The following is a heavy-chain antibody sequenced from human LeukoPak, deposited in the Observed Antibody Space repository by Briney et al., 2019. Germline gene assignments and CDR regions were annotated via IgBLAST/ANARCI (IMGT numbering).Heavy chain of an antibody. Sequence: SVKVSCKASGGTFSSYAISWVRQAPGQGLEWMGGIITIFGTANYAQKFQGRVTITADESTSTAYMELSSLRSEDTAVYYCARGKLPGGDYYYYMDVWGKGTTVTVSS. J-gene: IGHJ6*03. V-gene: IGHV1-69*13. CDR1: GGTFSSYA. CDR2: IITIFGTA. D-gene: IGHD3-10*01. CDR3: ARGKLPGGDYYYYMDV.